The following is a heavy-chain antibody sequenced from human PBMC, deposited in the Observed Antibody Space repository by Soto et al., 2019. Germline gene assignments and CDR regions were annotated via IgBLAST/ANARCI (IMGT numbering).Heavy chain of an antibody. CDR2: IYSSGST. V-gene: IGHV4-59*01. Sequence: SETLSLTCTVSGGSISNYYWNWIRQSPGKGLEWIGYIYSSGSTNYNPSLKSRVTMSVDTSKNQFSLKLTSVNTADTAIYYCTRGGDPYKTGHWGQGTLVTVSS. CDR1: GGSISNYY. D-gene: IGHD2-21*01. J-gene: IGHJ4*02. CDR3: TRGGDPYKTGH.